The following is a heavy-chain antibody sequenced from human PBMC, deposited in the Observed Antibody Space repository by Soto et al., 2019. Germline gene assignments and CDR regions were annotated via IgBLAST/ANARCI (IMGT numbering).Heavy chain of an antibody. CDR3: ARRVYCISTSCYLHYYYGRDV. Sequence: SETLSLTCTVSGGSISSSSYYWGWIRQPPGKGLEWIGSIYYSGSTYYNPSLKSRVTISVDTSKNQFSLKLSSVTAADTAVYYCARRVYCISTSCYLHYYYGRDVWGQGTTVTVSS. CDR1: GGSISSSSYY. V-gene: IGHV4-39*01. CDR2: IYYSGST. J-gene: IGHJ6*02. D-gene: IGHD2-2*01.